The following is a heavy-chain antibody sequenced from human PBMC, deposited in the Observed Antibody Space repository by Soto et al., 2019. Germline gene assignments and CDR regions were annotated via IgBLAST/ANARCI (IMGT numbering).Heavy chain of an antibody. CDR2: INHSGST. J-gene: IGHJ6*02. V-gene: IGHV4-34*01. CDR1: GGSFSGYY. CDR3: ARGAREYYDILTGPQEEDYYYYGMDV. D-gene: IGHD3-9*01. Sequence: SETLSLTCAVYGGSFSGYYWSWIRQPPGKGLEWIGEINHSGSTNYNPSLKSRVTISVDTAKNQFSLKLSSVTAADTAVYYCARGAREYYDILTGPQEEDYYYYGMDVWGQGTTVTVSS.